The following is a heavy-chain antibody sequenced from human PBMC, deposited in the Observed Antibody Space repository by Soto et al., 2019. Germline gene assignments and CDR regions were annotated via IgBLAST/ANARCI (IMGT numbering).Heavy chain of an antibody. CDR3: ERVYCSGGSCYGIDY. D-gene: IGHD2-15*01. J-gene: IGHJ4*02. V-gene: IGHV1-18*01. CDR2: ISAYNGST. CDR1: GYTFTNFG. Sequence: ASVKVSCKASGYTFTNFGISWVRQAPGQGLEWMGWISAYNGSTNYAQKFQGRVTMTTDTSTSTVYMELSSLRSEDTAVYYCERVYCSGGSCYGIDYWGQGTLVTVSS.